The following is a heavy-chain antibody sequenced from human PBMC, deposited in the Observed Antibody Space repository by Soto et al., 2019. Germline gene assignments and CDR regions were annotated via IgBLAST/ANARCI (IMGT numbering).Heavy chain of an antibody. Sequence: PSETLSLTCAVSGGSISSGGYSWSWIRQPPGKGLEWIGYIYHSGSTYYNPSLKSRVTISVDRSKNQFSLKLSSVTAADTAVYYCARASRGYNFDYWGQGTLVTVSS. CDR1: GGSISSGGYS. CDR3: ARASRGYNFDY. V-gene: IGHV4-30-2*01. J-gene: IGHJ4*02. CDR2: IYHSGST. D-gene: IGHD5-12*01.